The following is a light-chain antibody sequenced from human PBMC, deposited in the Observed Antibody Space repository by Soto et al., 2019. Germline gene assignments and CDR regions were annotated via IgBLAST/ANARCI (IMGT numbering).Light chain of an antibody. CDR3: AAWDDSLSVNWV. CDR1: SSDIGTYNL. CDR2: EGI. Sequence: QPVLTQPASVSGSPGQSITISCTGTSSDIGTYNLVSWYQHYPGKAPKLMIYEGIKRPSGVSNRFSGSKSGTSASLAISGLRSEDEADYYCAAWDDSLSVNWVFGGGTKVTVL. V-gene: IGLV2-14*02. J-gene: IGLJ3*02.